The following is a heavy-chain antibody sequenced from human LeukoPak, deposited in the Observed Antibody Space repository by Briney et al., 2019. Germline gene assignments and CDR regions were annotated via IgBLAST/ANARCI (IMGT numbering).Heavy chain of an antibody. Sequence: GGSLRLSCAASGFTFSSYSMNWVRQAPGKGLEWVSSISSSSSYIYYADSVKGRFTISRDNAKNSLYLQMNSLRAEDTAVYYCARGGVFSSGWYVDYWGQGTLVSVSS. V-gene: IGHV3-21*01. CDR1: GFTFSSYS. CDR2: ISSSSSYI. J-gene: IGHJ4*02. CDR3: ARGGVFSSGWYVDY. D-gene: IGHD6-19*01.